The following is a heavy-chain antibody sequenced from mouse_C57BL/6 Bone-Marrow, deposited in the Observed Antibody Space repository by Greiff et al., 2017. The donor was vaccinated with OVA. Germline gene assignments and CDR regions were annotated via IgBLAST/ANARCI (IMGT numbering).Heavy chain of an antibody. CDR1: GYTFTSYW. CDR2: IHPNSGST. J-gene: IGHJ2*01. CDR3: AAYYGSSYVFDY. V-gene: IGHV1-64*01. Sequence: VQLQQPGAELVKPGASVKLSCKASGYTFTSYWMHWVKQRPGQGLEWIGMIHPNSGSTNYNEKFKSKATLTVDKSSSTAYMQLSSLTSEDSAVYYCAAYYGSSYVFDYWGQGTTLTVSS. D-gene: IGHD1-1*01.